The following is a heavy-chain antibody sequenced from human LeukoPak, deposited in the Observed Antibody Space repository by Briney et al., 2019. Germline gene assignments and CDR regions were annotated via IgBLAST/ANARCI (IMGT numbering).Heavy chain of an antibody. J-gene: IGHJ4*02. CDR2: IYYSGST. Sequence: PSETLSLTCTVSGDSISSYYWCWIRQPPGKGLEWIGYIYYSGSTNYNPSLKSRVTISVDTSKNQFSLKLGSVTAADTAVYYCARYYYDSSSYRVDYWGQGTLVTVSS. CDR1: GDSISSYY. CDR3: ARYYYDSSSYRVDY. D-gene: IGHD3-22*01. V-gene: IGHV4-59*01.